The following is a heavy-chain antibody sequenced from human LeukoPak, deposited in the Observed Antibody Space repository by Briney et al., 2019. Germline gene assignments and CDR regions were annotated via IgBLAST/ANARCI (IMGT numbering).Heavy chain of an antibody. J-gene: IGHJ4*02. CDR3: AKDHYSSSWHSHSDFDY. D-gene: IGHD6-13*01. V-gene: IGHV3-23*01. CDR1: GFTFSSYA. Sequence: GGSLRLSCAASGFTFSSYAMSWVRQAPGKGLEWVSAISGSGGSTYYADSVKGRFTISRDNSKNTLYLQMNSLRAEDTAVYYCAKDHYSSSWHSHSDFDYWGQGTLVTVSS. CDR2: ISGSGGST.